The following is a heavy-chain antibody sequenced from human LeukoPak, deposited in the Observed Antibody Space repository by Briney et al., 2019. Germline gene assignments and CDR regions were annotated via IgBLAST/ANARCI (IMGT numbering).Heavy chain of an antibody. D-gene: IGHD3-22*01. Sequence: PGGSLRLSCAASGFTFRSYDMSWVRQAPGKGLEWVSGVSGSGDNIYYAESVQGRFTLSRDNSKNTLYLQLNSLRAADTAVYYCAKGLEVIRDSSGYYSNWFDPWGQGTLVTVSS. CDR1: GFTFRSYD. CDR3: AKGLEVIRDSSGYYSNWFDP. CDR2: VSGSGDNI. J-gene: IGHJ5*02. V-gene: IGHV3-23*01.